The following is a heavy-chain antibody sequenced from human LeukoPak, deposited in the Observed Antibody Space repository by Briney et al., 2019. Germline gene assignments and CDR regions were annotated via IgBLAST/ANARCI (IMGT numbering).Heavy chain of an antibody. CDR1: GGTFSSYA. CDR2: IIPIFGTA. D-gene: IGHD1-26*01. V-gene: IGHV1-69*05. CDR3: ARGVGAIAYFDY. J-gene: IGHJ4*02. Sequence: SVNVSCKASGGTFSSYAISWVRQAPGQGLEWMGGIIPIFGTANYAQKFQGRVTITTDESTSTAYMELSSLRSEDTAVYYCARGVGAIAYFDYWGQGTLVTVSS.